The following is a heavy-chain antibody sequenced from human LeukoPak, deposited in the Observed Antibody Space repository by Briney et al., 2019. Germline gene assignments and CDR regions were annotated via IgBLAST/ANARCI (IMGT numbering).Heavy chain of an antibody. CDR2: VSAYNGKT. Sequence: ASVKVSCKASGYTFTCYGISWVRQAPGQGLEWLGWVSAYNGKTNYARKLQGRVTMTSDTSTSTVYMDLSLRSDDTAVYYCVRDRGIQFEDTFDYWGQGTLVTVSS. CDR3: VRDRGIQFEDTFDY. CDR1: GYTFTCYG. J-gene: IGHJ4*02. D-gene: IGHD3-10*01. V-gene: IGHV1-18*01.